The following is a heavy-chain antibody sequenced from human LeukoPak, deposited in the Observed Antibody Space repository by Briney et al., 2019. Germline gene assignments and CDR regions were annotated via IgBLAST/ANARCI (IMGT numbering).Heavy chain of an antibody. Sequence: RTSETLSLTCTVSGGSISSYYWSWIRQPPGKGLEWIASIYHSGDTYYNPSLKSRVTISVDTSKNQFSLKLSSVTAADTAVYYCARGSIVVVVAATPDYWGQGTLVTVSS. J-gene: IGHJ4*02. CDR2: IYHSGDT. D-gene: IGHD2-15*01. CDR1: GGSISSYY. V-gene: IGHV4-59*12. CDR3: ARGSIVVVVAATPDY.